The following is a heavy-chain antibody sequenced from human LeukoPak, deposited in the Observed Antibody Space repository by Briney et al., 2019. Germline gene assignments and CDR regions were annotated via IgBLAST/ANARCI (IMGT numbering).Heavy chain of an antibody. J-gene: IGHJ4*02. Sequence: GGSLRLSCAASEFTFSSYGMHWVRQAPGKGLEWVAVISYDGSNKCYADSVKGRFTISRDNSKNTLYLQMNSLRAEDRAVYYCAKDRVLGYGDYHFDYWGQGTLVTVSS. D-gene: IGHD4-17*01. CDR2: ISYDGSNK. CDR3: AKDRVLGYGDYHFDY. CDR1: EFTFSSYG. V-gene: IGHV3-30*18.